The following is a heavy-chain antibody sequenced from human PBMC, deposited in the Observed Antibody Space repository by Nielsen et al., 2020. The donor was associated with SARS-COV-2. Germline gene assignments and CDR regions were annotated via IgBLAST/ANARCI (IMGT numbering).Heavy chain of an antibody. D-gene: IGHD3-22*01. CDR2: IYYSGST. J-gene: IGHJ6*02. V-gene: IGHV4-30-4*01. CDR1: GGSISSGDYY. Sequence: SETLSLTCTVSGGSISSGDYYWSWIRQPPGKGLEWIGYIYYSGSTYYNPSLKSRVTISVDTSKNQFSLKLSSVTAADTAVYYCARGPTYYYDSSGSPLSYYYGMDVWGQGTTVTVSS. CDR3: ARGPTYYYDSSGSPLSYYYGMDV.